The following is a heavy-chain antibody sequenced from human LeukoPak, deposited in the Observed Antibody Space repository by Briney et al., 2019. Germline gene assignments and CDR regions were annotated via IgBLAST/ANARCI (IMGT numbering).Heavy chain of an antibody. CDR1: GYTFTSYG. J-gene: IGHJ5*02. CDR3: ARTGTTLVNFVIWFDP. V-gene: IGHV1-18*01. CDR2: ISAYNGNT. Sequence: RASVKVSCKASGYTFTSYGISWVRQAPGQGLEWMGWISAYNGNTNYAQKLQGRVTMTTDTSTSTAYMELRSLRSDDTAVYYCARTGTTLVNFVIWFDPWGQGTLVTGSS. D-gene: IGHD1-7*01.